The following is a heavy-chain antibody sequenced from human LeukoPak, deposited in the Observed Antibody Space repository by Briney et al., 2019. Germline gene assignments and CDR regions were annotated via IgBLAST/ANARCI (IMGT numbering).Heavy chain of an antibody. V-gene: IGHV3-30*18. CDR2: ISYDGSNK. CDR1: GFTFSSYG. D-gene: IGHD6-19*01. Sequence: PGGSLRLSCAASGFTFSSYGMHWVRQAPGKGLEWVAVISYDGSNKYYADSVKGRFTISRDNSKNTLYLQMNSLRAEDTAVYYCAKDPGVAVAGTRQFDYWGQGTLVTVSS. CDR3: AKDPGVAVAGTRQFDY. J-gene: IGHJ4*02.